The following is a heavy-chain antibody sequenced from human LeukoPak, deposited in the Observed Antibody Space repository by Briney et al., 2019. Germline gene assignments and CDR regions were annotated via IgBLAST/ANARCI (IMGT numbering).Heavy chain of an antibody. V-gene: IGHV3-73*01. CDR2: IRTKPNSYAT. D-gene: IGHD3-22*01. CDR3: TRYYYDASDYDS. J-gene: IGHJ4*02. CDR1: GFTFSGSP. Sequence: GGSLRLSCAASGFTFSGSPIHWVRQASGKGLEWVGRIRTKPNSYATAYAASVKGRFTVSRDDSKNMAYLQMDSLKTEDTAVYYCTRYYYDASDYDSWGQGTLVTVSS.